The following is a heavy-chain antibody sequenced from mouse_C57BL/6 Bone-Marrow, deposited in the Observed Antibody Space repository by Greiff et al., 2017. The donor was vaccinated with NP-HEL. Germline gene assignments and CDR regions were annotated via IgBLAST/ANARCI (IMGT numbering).Heavy chain of an antibody. CDR1: GYTFTSYW. V-gene: IGHV1-69*01. J-gene: IGHJ1*03. CDR3: ARDYYGNWYFDV. D-gene: IGHD1-1*01. CDR2: IDPSDSYT. Sequence: QVQLQQPGAELVMPGASVKLSCKASGYTFTSYWMHWVQQRPGQGLEWIGEIDPSDSYTNYNQKFKGKSTLTVDKSSSTAYMQLSSLTSEDSAVYYCARDYYGNWYFDVWGTGTTVTVSS.